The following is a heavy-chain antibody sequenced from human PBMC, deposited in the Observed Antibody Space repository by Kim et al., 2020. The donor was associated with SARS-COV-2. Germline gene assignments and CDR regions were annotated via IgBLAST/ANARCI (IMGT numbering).Heavy chain of an antibody. Sequence: GGSLRLSCAASGFTFSDYYMSWIRQAPGKGLEWVSYISSSGSTIYYADSVKGRFTISRDNAKNSLYLQMNSLRAEDTAVYYCARESYRYSSSWRGGGYYYYGMDVWGQGTTVAVSS. J-gene: IGHJ6*02. D-gene: IGHD6-13*01. CDR2: ISSSGSTI. CDR3: ARESYRYSSSWRGGGYYYYGMDV. V-gene: IGHV3-11*04. CDR1: GFTFSDYY.